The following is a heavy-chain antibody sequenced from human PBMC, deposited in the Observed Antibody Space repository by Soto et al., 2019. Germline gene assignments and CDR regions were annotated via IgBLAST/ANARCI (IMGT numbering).Heavy chain of an antibody. CDR1: GFTFSSYG. V-gene: IGHV3-30*18. D-gene: IGHD3-22*01. Sequence: GGSLRLSCAASGFTFSSYGMHWVRQAPGKGLEWVAVISYDGSNKYYADSVKGRFTISRDNSKNTLYLQMNSLRAEDTAVYYCAKVGRKGLLYYYYGMDVWGQGTTVTVSS. CDR3: AKVGRKGLLYYYYGMDV. CDR2: ISYDGSNK. J-gene: IGHJ6*02.